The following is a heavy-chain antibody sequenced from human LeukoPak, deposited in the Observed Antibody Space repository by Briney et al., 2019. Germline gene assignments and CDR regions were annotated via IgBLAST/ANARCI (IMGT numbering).Heavy chain of an antibody. J-gene: IGHJ4*02. CDR1: GYPFTTYH. Sequence: ASVKVSCKASGYPFTTYHAHWLRQAPGQGPEWMGIINPSGGSTSYAQKFQGRITMTRDTSMTTVYMELSTLRSEDAAVYYRARGPRGGDGLYYFDFWGQGTLVTVSS. CDR3: ARGPRGGDGLYYFDF. V-gene: IGHV1-46*01. CDR2: INPSGGST. D-gene: IGHD2-21*02.